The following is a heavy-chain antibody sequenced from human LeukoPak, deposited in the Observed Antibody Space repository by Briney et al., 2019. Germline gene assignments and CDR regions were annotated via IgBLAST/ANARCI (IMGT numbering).Heavy chain of an antibody. D-gene: IGHD2-21*02. J-gene: IGHJ4*02. Sequence: SETLSLTCTVSGGSISSSSYYWGWIRQPPGKGLEWIGYIHYSGSTYYNPSLKSRVTISVDTSKNQFSLKLSSVTAADTAVYYCASQPGGVTNYFDYWGQGTLVTVSS. CDR3: ASQPGGVTNYFDY. CDR2: IHYSGST. V-gene: IGHV4-39*01. CDR1: GGSISSSSYY.